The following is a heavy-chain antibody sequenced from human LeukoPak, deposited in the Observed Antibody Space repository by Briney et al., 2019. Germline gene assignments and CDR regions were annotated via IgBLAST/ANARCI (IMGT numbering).Heavy chain of an antibody. V-gene: IGHV1-46*01. CDR3: ARVRSITIFGVVIQHDAFDI. J-gene: IGHJ3*02. CDR2: INPTGGST. Sequence: ASVKVSCKASGYTFTSYYMHWVRQAPGQGLEWMGLINPTGGSTGYAQKFQGRVTMTRDMSTSTDYMELSRLRSDDTAVYYCARVRSITIFGVVIQHDAFDIWGQGTMVTVSS. D-gene: IGHD3-3*01. CDR1: GYTFTSYY.